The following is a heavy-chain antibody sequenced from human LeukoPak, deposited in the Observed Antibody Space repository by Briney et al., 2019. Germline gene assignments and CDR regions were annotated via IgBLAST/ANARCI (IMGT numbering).Heavy chain of an antibody. CDR1: GGSSSGYY. Sequence: PSETLSLTCAVYGGSSSGYYWTSIRQPPEKGLEWIGEINHSGSTNYNPSLKSLVTISVDTSKNQFSLKLSSVTAADTAVYYCARETSGSNDAFDIWGQGTMVTVSS. V-gene: IGHV4-34*01. J-gene: IGHJ3*02. D-gene: IGHD1-26*01. CDR3: ARETSGSNDAFDI. CDR2: INHSGST.